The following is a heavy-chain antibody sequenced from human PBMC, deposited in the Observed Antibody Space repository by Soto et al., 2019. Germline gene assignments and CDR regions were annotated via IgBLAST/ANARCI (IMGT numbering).Heavy chain of an antibody. CDR3: ARANRGSGAHGDIGY. J-gene: IGHJ4*02. CDR2: IIPIFGTA. Sequence: SVKVSCKASGGTFSSYAISWVRQAPGQGLEWMGGIIPIFGTANYAQKFQGRVTITADKSTSTAYMELSSLRSEDTAVYYCARANRGSGAHGDIGYWGQGTLVTV. D-gene: IGHD3-10*01. CDR1: GGTFSSYA. V-gene: IGHV1-69*06.